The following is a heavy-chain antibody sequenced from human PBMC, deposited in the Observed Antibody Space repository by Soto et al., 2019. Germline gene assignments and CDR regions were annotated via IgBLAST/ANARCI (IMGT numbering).Heavy chain of an antibody. Sequence: PGGSLRLSCAATGFTFTAYWVHWVRQAPGKGLEWVARFKSDGSGTTYTDSVKGRFSISRDNAKNTVYLQMDNLRVEDTVFYYCGRNAIFVRGVPDEYWGQGTPVTVSS. CDR1: GFTFTAYW. J-gene: IGHJ4*02. CDR3: GRNAIFVRGVPDEY. CDR2: FKSDGSGT. V-gene: IGHV3-74*03. D-gene: IGHD3-10*02.